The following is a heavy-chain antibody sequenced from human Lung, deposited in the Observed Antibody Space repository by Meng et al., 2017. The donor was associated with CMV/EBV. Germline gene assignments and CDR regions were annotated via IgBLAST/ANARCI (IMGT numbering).Heavy chain of an antibody. CDR2: INPNSGGT. CDR3: ARRVGGPDAYDI. V-gene: IGHV1-2*02. D-gene: IGHD2-15*01. Sequence: SVXVSXXASGYTFTGYYMHWVRQAPGQGLEWMGWINPNSGGTNYAQKFQGRVTMTRDTSTSTAYMELSRLGSADTAVYSCARRVGGPDAYDIWGQGTMVTVAS. J-gene: IGHJ3*02. CDR1: GYTFTGYY.